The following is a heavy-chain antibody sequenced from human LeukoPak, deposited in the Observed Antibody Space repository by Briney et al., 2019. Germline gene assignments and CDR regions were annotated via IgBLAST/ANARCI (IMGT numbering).Heavy chain of an antibody. CDR1: GGSIYGLY. J-gene: IGHJ6*04. CDR2: VYFSVST. CDR3: ARGYGRQTDSGMDV. Sequence: SSETLSLTSTVSGGSIYGLYCSWIRQSPEKWLEWIGYVYFSVSTNYNPTLESRVTISIDTSKNQFSLKLSSVTTADTAVYYCARGYGRQTDSGMDVWGKGTTVTVSA. V-gene: IGHV4-59*11. D-gene: IGHD5-18*01.